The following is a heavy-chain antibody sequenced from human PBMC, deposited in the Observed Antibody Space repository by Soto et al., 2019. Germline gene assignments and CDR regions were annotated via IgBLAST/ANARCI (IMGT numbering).Heavy chain of an antibody. D-gene: IGHD3-3*02. CDR2: IYYSGST. CDR1: GGSISGYY. CDR3: ASPKIAFYNWFDP. Sequence: TSETLSLTCTVSGGSISGYYWSWIRQPPGKGLEWIGSIYYSGSTYYNPSLKSRVTISVDTSKNQFSLKLSSVTAADTAVYYCASPKIAFYNWFDPWGQGTLVTVSS. J-gene: IGHJ5*02. V-gene: IGHV4-59*05.